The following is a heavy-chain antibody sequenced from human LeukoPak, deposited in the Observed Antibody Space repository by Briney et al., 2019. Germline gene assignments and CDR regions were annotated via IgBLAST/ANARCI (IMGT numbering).Heavy chain of an antibody. J-gene: IGHJ4*02. CDR3: ARDMGRGYSYGYQGY. Sequence: ASVKVSCKASGYTFTSYYMHWVRQAPGQGLEWMGIINPSGGSTSYAQKFQGRVTMTRDTSTSTVYMELSSLRSEDTAVYYCARDMGRGYSYGYQGYWGQGTLVTVS. V-gene: IGHV1-46*01. CDR2: INPSGGST. CDR1: GYTFTSYY. D-gene: IGHD5-18*01.